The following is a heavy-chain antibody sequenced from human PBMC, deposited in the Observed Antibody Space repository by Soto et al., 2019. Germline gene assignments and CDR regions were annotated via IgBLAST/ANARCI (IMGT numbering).Heavy chain of an antibody. CDR2: IYPGDSDT. CDR1: GYSFISYW. J-gene: IGHJ6*02. Sequence: PGESLKISCKGSGYSFISYWIGWVRQMPGKGLEWMGIIYPGDSDTRYSPSFQGQVTISADKSISTAYLQWSSLKASDTAMYYCARLRSAPGYSYVTATDYYGMDVWGQGTTVTVSS. V-gene: IGHV5-51*01. CDR3: ARLRSAPGYSYVTATDYYGMDV. D-gene: IGHD5-18*01.